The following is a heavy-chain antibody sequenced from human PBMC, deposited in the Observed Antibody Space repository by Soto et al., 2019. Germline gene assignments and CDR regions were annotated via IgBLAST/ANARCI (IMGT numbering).Heavy chain of an antibody. CDR3: ARETVTPPLRYGMDV. D-gene: IGHD2-21*02. J-gene: IGHJ6*02. V-gene: IGHV3-20*04. CDR1: GFTFDDYG. CDR2: INWNGGST. Sequence: PGGSLRLSCAASGFTFDDYGMSWVRQAPGKGLEWVSGINWNGGSTGYAGSVKGRFTISRDNAKNSLYLQMNSLRAEDTAVYYCARETVTPPLRYGMDVWGQGTTVTVS.